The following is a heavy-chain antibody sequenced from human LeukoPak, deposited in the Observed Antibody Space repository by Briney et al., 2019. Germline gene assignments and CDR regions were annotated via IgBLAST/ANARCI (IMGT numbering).Heavy chain of an antibody. J-gene: IGHJ4*02. Sequence: RPGGSLRLSCAASGFTFSSYGMSWVRQAPGKGLEWVSGINWNGGSTGYADSVKGRFTISRDNAKNSLYLQMNSLRAEDTALYYCARDLSGSYYGPSFVGYWGQGTLVTVSS. D-gene: IGHD1-26*01. CDR1: GFTFSSYG. CDR3: ARDLSGSYYGPSFVGY. CDR2: INWNGGST. V-gene: IGHV3-20*04.